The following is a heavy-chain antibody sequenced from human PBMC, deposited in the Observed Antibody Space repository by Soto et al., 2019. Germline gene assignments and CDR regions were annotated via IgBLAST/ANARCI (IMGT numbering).Heavy chain of an antibody. CDR2: ISTRDYT. Sequence: GGSLRLSCTVAGFAFNNYGINWVRHAPGKRLERVSSISTRDYTYYSDSVKGRFTICRDNAKNSGSLQMNTLRVEDTAVYYRARESSIRIPDLSDFWGQRTLVTISS. CDR1: GFAFNNYG. J-gene: IGHJ4*02. V-gene: IGHV3-21*06. D-gene: IGHD2-2*01. CDR3: ARESSIRIPDLSDF.